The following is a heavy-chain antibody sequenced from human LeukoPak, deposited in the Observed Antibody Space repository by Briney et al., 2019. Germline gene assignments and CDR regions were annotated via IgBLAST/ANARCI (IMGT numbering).Heavy chain of an antibody. CDR2: ISGSGGST. Sequence: GGSLRLSCAASGFTFSSYAMSWVRQAPGKGLEWVSAISGSGGSTYYADSVKGRFTISRDNSKNTLYLQMNGLRAEDTAVYYCAKDLEAAGSYPEYFQHWGQGTLVTVSS. D-gene: IGHD6-13*01. J-gene: IGHJ1*01. CDR3: AKDLEAAGSYPEYFQH. CDR1: GFTFSSYA. V-gene: IGHV3-23*01.